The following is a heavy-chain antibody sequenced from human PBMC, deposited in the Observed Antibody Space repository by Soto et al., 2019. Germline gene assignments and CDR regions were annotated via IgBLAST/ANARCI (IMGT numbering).Heavy chain of an antibody. D-gene: IGHD3-10*01. V-gene: IGHV4-59*12. CDR1: GGSISSYY. CDR3: ARSRSYYYGSGSYPKSFDY. Sequence: PSETLSLTCTVSGGSISSYYWSWVRQPPGKGLEWIGYIYYSGSTNYNPSLKSRVTISVDTSKNQFSLKLTSVTAADTAVYYCARSRSYYYGSGSYPKSFDYWGQGTLVTVSS. CDR2: IYYSGST. J-gene: IGHJ4*02.